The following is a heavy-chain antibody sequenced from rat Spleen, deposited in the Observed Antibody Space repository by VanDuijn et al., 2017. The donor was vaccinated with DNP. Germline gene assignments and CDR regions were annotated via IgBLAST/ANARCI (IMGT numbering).Heavy chain of an antibody. J-gene: IGHJ4*01. CDR2: ITSDGSNI. CDR1: GFTFRNSD. Sequence: EVQLVESGGGLVQPGRSMKLSCAASGFTFRNSDMAWVRQAPTKGLECVATITSDGSNIYYRDSVKGRFTISRDDAKSTLYLQMDSLRSEDTATYYCARDDYGSSGAMDPWGQGTSVTVSS. V-gene: IGHV5-25*01. CDR3: ARDDYGSSGAMDP. D-gene: IGHD1-3*01.